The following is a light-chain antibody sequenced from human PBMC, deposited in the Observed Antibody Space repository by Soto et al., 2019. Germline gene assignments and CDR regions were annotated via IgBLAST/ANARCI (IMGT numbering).Light chain of an antibody. J-gene: IGKJ5*01. Sequence: EIVLTQSPATLSLSPGERATLSCRASQSVSSNYLAWHQQKPGQAPSLLIYGASSRATGIPDRFSGSGSGTDFSLTISRLEPEDFAVYACQQYYSSSITFGQGTRLEIK. V-gene: IGKV3-20*01. CDR2: GAS. CDR1: QSVSSNY. CDR3: QQYYSSSIT.